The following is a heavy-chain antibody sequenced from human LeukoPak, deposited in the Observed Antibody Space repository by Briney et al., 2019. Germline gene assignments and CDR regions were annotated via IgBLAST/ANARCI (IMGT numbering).Heavy chain of an antibody. CDR1: GFTFSSYG. J-gene: IGHJ4*02. CDR2: INWNGGGT. V-gene: IGHV3-20*04. Sequence: GGSLRLSCAASGFTFSSYGMSWVRQAPGKGLEWVSSINWNGGGTGYADSVKGRFTISRDNAKNSLYLQMNSLRAEDTALYYCARELRVGTTTGLDYWGQGTLVTVSS. CDR3: ARELRVGTTTGLDY. D-gene: IGHD1-26*01.